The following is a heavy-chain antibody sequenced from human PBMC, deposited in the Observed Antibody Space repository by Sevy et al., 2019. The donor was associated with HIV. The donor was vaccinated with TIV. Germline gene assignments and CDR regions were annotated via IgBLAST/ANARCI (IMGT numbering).Heavy chain of an antibody. V-gene: IGHV5-10-1*01. Sequence: GESLKISCKGSGYNFTSYWISWVRQMPGKGLEWMGRIDPSDSYTNYSPSFQGHVTISADKSISTAYLQWSSLKASDTAMYYCARPGVRGSGSYYDDYWGQGTLVTVSS. D-gene: IGHD3-10*01. CDR2: IDPSDSYT. CDR3: ARPGVRGSGSYYDDY. J-gene: IGHJ4*02. CDR1: GYNFTSYW.